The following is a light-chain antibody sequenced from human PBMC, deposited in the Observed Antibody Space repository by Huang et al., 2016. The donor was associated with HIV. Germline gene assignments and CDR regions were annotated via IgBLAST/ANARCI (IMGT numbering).Light chain of an antibody. V-gene: IGKV3-15*01. J-gene: IGKJ5*01. Sequence: ERVMTQSPATLSVAPGERVTLSCRASHSVSSNVAWYQQTPGQAPRPLIHGASNRATGIPGRFSGSGSGTEFTLAISSLQSEDSGVYFCQQYDNWPLTFGQGTRLEIK. CDR1: HSVSSN. CDR2: GAS. CDR3: QQYDNWPLT.